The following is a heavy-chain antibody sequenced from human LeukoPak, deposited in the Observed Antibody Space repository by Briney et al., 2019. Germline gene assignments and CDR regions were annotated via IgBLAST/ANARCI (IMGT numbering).Heavy chain of an antibody. CDR2: MNPKSGNT. V-gene: IGHV1-8*03. CDR3: ARALRVGVGVPAEVFWFDP. J-gene: IGHJ5*02. Sequence: VSRKVSCKPSRYTFTRYDVNWVGQATGQGLGWRGWMNPKSGNTGYPQNLQGRVTLTSNTSISTAYMEPSSLRSEHTAVYVCARALRVGVGVPAEVFWFDPWGQGTLVTVAS. CDR1: RYTFTRYD. D-gene: IGHD2-2*01.